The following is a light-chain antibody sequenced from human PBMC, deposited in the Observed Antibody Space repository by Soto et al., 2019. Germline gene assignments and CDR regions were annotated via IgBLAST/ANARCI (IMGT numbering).Light chain of an antibody. CDR1: SSDVGGYNY. V-gene: IGLV2-14*01. CDR2: DVS. CDR3: SSYTTGSTPVV. Sequence: QSALTQPASVSGSPGQSVTISCTGTSSDVGGYNYVSWYQQHPGKAPKFMIYDVSNRPSGVSTRFSGSKSGNTASLTISGVQAEDEADYYCSSYTTGSTPVVFGGGTKLTVL. J-gene: IGLJ2*01.